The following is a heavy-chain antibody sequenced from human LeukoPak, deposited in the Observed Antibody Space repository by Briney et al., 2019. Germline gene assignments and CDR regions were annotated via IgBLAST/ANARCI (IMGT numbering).Heavy chain of an antibody. Sequence: SVKVSCKASGGTFSSYAISWVRQAPGQGLEWMGRIIPILGIANYAQKFQGRVTITADKSTSTAYMELSRLRSDDTAVYYCARDSLGSSGWYDYWGQGTLVTVSS. J-gene: IGHJ4*02. D-gene: IGHD6-19*01. CDR2: IIPILGIA. CDR3: ARDSLGSSGWYDY. V-gene: IGHV1-69*04. CDR1: GGTFSSYA.